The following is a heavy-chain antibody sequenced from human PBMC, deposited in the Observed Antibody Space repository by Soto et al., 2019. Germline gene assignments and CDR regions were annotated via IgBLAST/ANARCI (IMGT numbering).Heavy chain of an antibody. CDR2: INPNSGGT. CDR1: GYTFTGYY. V-gene: IGHV1-2*04. D-gene: IGHD6-13*01. Sequence: ASVKVSCKASGYTFTGYYMHWVRQAPGQGLEWMGWINPNSGGTNYAQKFQGWVTMTRDTSISTAYMELSRLRSDDTAVYYCARGSPRPDHYSSSWYLDYWGQGTLVTVSS. J-gene: IGHJ4*02. CDR3: ARGSPRPDHYSSSWYLDY.